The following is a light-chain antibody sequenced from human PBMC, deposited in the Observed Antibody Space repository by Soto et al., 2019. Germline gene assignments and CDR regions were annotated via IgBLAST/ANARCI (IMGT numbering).Light chain of an antibody. CDR2: GAS. J-gene: IGKJ4*01. CDR3: QQYGSSRKLT. V-gene: IGKV3-20*01. CDR1: QSVSSSY. Sequence: EIVVTQSPGTVSLSPGERATLSCRASQSVSSSYLAWYQQKPGQAPRLLIYGASSRATGIPDRFSGSGSGTDFTLTISRLEPEDFAVYYCQQYGSSRKLTFGGGTKVAIK.